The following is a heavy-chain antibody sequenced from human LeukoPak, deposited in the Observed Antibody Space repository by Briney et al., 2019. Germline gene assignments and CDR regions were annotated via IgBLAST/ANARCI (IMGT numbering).Heavy chain of an antibody. Sequence: SETLSLTCTVSGGSISSYYWSWIRQPPGKGLEWIGYIYYSGSTNYNPSLKSRVTIPVDTSKNQFSLKLSSVTAADTAVYYCAGCSSTSCYYVYWGQGTLVTVSS. V-gene: IGHV4-59*01. J-gene: IGHJ4*02. D-gene: IGHD2-2*01. CDR3: AGCSSTSCYYVY. CDR1: GGSISSYY. CDR2: IYYSGST.